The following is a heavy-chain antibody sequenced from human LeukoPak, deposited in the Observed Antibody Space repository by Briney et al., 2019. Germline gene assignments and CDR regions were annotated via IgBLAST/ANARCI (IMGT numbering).Heavy chain of an antibody. CDR1: GGTFSSYP. Sequence: SVKVSCKASGGTFSSYPISWVRQAPGQGLEWMGGIIPIIGTANYAQKFQGRVTITADESTSTAYMELSSLRSEDTAVYYCAREGEYSSSSGDYWGQGTLVTVSS. CDR2: IIPIIGTA. J-gene: IGHJ4*02. D-gene: IGHD6-6*01. CDR3: AREGEYSSSSGDY. V-gene: IGHV1-69*01.